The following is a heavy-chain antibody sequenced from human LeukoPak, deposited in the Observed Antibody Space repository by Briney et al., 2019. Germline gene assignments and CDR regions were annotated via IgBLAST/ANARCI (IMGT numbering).Heavy chain of an antibody. V-gene: IGHV4-39*07. J-gene: IGHJ4*02. CDR1: GGSISSDSYY. Sequence: SETLSLTCTVSGGSISSDSYYWSWIRQPPGKGLEWIGEINHSGSTNYNPSLKSRVTISVDTSKNQFSLKLTSVTAADTAVYYCATLGEYYDSSGYYYNWGQGTLVTVSS. CDR2: INHSGST. D-gene: IGHD3-22*01. CDR3: ATLGEYYDSSGYYYN.